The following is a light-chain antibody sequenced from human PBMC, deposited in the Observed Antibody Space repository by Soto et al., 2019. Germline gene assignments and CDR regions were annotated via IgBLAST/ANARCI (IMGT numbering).Light chain of an antibody. V-gene: IGKV1-5*01. CDR3: QQYDTYPLT. Sequence: DVQMTQSPSSLSASVGDRVTITCRASQSINNWLAWYQQKPGKAPKFLIYDASTLEPGVPSRFSGSASGTEFTLTISGLQPEDVASYYCQQYDTYPLTFGGGTRVELK. CDR2: DAS. CDR1: QSINNW. J-gene: IGKJ4*01.